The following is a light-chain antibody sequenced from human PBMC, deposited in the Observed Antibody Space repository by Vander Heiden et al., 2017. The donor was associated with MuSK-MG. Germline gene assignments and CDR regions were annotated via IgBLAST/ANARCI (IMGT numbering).Light chain of an antibody. J-gene: IGKJ4*01. V-gene: IGKV1-17*01. Sequence: DIQLTQSPSSLSASVGDTVTITCRASQGSRNDLGWYQQKPGTALKILFSASSSFESGVPSRCSGGGSGTEFTLTIHRLQPEDVDSYHCLQIHRRVYTFGGGTKVEI. CDR1: QGSRND. CDR2: ASS. CDR3: LQIHRRVYT.